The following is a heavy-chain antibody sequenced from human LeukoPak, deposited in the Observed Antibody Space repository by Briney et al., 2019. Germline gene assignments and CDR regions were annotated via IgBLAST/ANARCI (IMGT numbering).Heavy chain of an antibody. CDR3: AKPPGKYQLLQYYFDY. CDR1: GGSISSSSYY. CDR2: IYYSGST. J-gene: IGHJ4*02. V-gene: IGHV4-39*07. Sequence: SETLSLTCTVSGGSISSSSYYWGWIRQPPGKGLEWIGSIYYSGSTYYNPSLKSRVTISVDTSKNQFSLKLSSVTAADTAVYYCAKPPGKYQLLQYYFDYWGQGTWSPSPQ. D-gene: IGHD2-2*01.